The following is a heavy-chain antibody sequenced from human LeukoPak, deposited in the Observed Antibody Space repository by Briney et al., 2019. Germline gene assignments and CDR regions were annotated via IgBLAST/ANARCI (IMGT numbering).Heavy chain of an antibody. CDR1: GYTFTSYG. J-gene: IGHJ6*02. Sequence: GASVKVSCKASGYTFTSYGISWVRQAPGQGLEWMGWISAYNGNTNYAQKLQGRVTMTTDTSTSTAYMELRSLRSDDTAVYYCARVEHIVVVTAIPDYYGMDVWGQGTTVTVSS. D-gene: IGHD2-21*02. CDR3: ARVEHIVVVTAIPDYYGMDV. CDR2: ISAYNGNT. V-gene: IGHV1-18*01.